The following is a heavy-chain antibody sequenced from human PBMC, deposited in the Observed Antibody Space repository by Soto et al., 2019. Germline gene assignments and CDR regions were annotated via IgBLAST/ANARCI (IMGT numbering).Heavy chain of an antibody. D-gene: IGHD2-21*01. Sequence: PGGSLRLSCAASGFTFSDYYMSWIRQAPGKGLEWVSYISSSSSYTNYADSVKGRFTISRDNAKNSLYLQMNSLRAEDTAVYYCARAPTMVLVDYYYYYGMDVWGQGTTVTVSS. V-gene: IGHV3-11*06. CDR3: ARAPTMVLVDYYYYYGMDV. CDR2: ISSSSSYT. J-gene: IGHJ6*02. CDR1: GFTFSDYY.